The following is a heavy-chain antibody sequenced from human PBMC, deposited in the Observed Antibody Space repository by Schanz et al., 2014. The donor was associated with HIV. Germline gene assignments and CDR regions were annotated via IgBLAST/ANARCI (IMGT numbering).Heavy chain of an antibody. Sequence: EVQLLESGGGLEQPGWSLRLSCAASGFTFSSYAMNWVRQAPGKGLEWVSTISGSGGSTYYADSVKGRFTISRDNSKNTLYLQMNSLRAEDTAVYYCVRLMSSDYDFYHYGMDVWGQGTTVIVSS. CDR3: VRLMSSDYDFYHYGMDV. CDR1: GFTFSSYA. V-gene: IGHV3-23*01. D-gene: IGHD4-17*01. CDR2: ISGSGGST. J-gene: IGHJ6*02.